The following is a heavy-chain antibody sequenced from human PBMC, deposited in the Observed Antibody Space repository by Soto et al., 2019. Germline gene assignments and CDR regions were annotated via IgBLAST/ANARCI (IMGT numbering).Heavy chain of an antibody. CDR3: AKDLVLVLRYFRWLPDAFDI. CDR1: GFSFSDAW. Sequence: PGGSLGLSCAASGFSFSDAWMDCVRQAPGKGPEWVANIKQDGSEKNYVDSVKGRFTISRDNSKNTLYLQMNSLRAEDTAVYYCAKDLVLVLRYFRWLPDAFDIWGTRNMGTGS. V-gene: IGHV3-7*01. D-gene: IGHD3-9*01. CDR2: IKQDGSEK. J-gene: IGHJ3*02.